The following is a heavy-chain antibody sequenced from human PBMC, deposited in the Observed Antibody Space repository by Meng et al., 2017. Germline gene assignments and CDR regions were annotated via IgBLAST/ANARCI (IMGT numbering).Heavy chain of an antibody. V-gene: IGHV1-69*06. J-gene: IGHJ3*02. CDR1: GGTFSSYA. Sequence: SVKVSCKASGGTFSSYAISWVRQAPGQGLEWMGGIIPIFGTANYAQKFQGRVTITADKSTSTAYMELSSLRSEDTAVYYCARDPEVEMATIGAGAFDIWGQGKMVTVSS. CDR2: IIPIFGTA. D-gene: IGHD5-24*01. CDR3: ARDPEVEMATIGAGAFDI.